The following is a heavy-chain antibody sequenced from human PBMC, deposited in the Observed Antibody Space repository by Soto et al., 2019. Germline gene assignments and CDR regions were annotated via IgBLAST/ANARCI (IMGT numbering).Heavy chain of an antibody. Sequence: PSETLSLTCTVSGGSISGYYWNWIRQPPGKGLEWIGYIYYRGSTNYNPSLKSRVTISVDTSKNQFSLKLSSVTAADTAVYYCAREGYYDTSGYPRYYYYGMDVWGQGTTVTVSS. J-gene: IGHJ6*02. CDR3: AREGYYDTSGYPRYYYYGMDV. V-gene: IGHV4-59*01. CDR1: GGSISGYY. D-gene: IGHD3-22*01. CDR2: IYYRGST.